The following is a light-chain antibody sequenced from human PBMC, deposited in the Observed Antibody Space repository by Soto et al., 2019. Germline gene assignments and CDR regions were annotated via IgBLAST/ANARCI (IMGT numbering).Light chain of an antibody. J-gene: IGKJ4*01. Sequence: VLTQSPAILSLSPGERATLSRRASQSVRNYLAWYQQRPGQPPRLLIYDSSNRATGIPDRFSASGSDTDFTLTISSLEPEDFAVYYCQQRKVWPLTFGGGTKLEIK. CDR1: QSVRNY. CDR3: QQRKVWPLT. CDR2: DSS. V-gene: IGKV3-11*01.